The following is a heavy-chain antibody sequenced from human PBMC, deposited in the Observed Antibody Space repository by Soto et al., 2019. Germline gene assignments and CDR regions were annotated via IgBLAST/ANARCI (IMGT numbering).Heavy chain of an antibody. CDR1: GFSFRSYA. CDR3: AKAGQAHGSGGSCFSGWFDA. D-gene: IGHD2-15*01. Sequence: QVQVVESGGGVVQPGKYLRLSCVASGFSFRSYAMHWVRQAPGQGLEWVAFTSYDGSKKDYAASVKSRFTVSRCNLERIIYLDMNSLRPEDTAVYYCAKAGQAHGSGGSCFSGWFDAWGHGTQVTVSS. V-gene: IGHV3-30*18. CDR2: TSYDGSKK. J-gene: IGHJ3*01.